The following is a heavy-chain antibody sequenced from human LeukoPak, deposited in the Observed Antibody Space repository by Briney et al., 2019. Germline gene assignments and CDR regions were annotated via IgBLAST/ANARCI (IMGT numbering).Heavy chain of an antibody. CDR1: GGSISSYY. CDR3: ARRSGWYWFDP. V-gene: IGHV4-59*08. J-gene: IGHJ5*02. D-gene: IGHD6-13*01. Sequence: PSETLSLTCTVSGGSISSYYWSWIRQPPGKGLEWIGYIYYSGSTNYNPSLKSRVTISVDTSKNQFSLKLSSVTAADTAVYYCARRSGWYWFDPWGQGTLVTVSS. CDR2: IYYSGST.